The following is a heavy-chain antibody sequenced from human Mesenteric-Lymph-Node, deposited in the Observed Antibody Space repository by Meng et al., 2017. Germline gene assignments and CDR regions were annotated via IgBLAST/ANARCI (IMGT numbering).Heavy chain of an antibody. CDR3: ARDPAGGIAAAGLFDY. CDR2: INAGNGNT. CDR1: GYTFTGYY. J-gene: IGHJ4*02. V-gene: IGHV1-3*01. Sequence: ASVKVSCKASGYTFTGYYMHWVRQAPGQRLEWMGWINAGNGNTKYSQKFQGRVTITRDTSASTAYMELSSLRSEDTAVYYCARDPAGGIAAAGLFDYWGQGTLVTVSS. D-gene: IGHD6-13*01.